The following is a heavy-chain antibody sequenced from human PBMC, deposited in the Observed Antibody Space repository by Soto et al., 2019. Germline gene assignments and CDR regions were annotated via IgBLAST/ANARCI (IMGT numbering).Heavy chain of an antibody. Sequence: PGGSLRLSCAASGFTFSSNAMSWVRQAPGKGLEWTSAISEGGGKTYYADSVKGRFTISGDNSKDTRDLQMNSLRAEDTALYYCARTFCGSNSCHGGNFKYWGKGTLVAVSS. D-gene: IGHD2-2*01. CDR2: ISEGGGKT. CDR3: ARTFCGSNSCHGGNFKY. J-gene: IGHJ4*02. V-gene: IGHV3-23*01. CDR1: GFTFSSNA.